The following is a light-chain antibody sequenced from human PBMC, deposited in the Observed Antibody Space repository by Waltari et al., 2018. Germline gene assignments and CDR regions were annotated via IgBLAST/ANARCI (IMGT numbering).Light chain of an antibody. J-gene: IGKJ4*01. Sequence: DIEMTQSPSSLSASVGDRVTITCRASQAISGYLNWYQQKPGRAPKLLIYAASTVQSGVPSRFSGSGYGTDFTLTISSLQPEDFAIYFCQQSSSSPHTFGGGTKVEMK. CDR3: QQSSSSPHT. CDR1: QAISGY. V-gene: IGKV1-39*01. CDR2: AAS.